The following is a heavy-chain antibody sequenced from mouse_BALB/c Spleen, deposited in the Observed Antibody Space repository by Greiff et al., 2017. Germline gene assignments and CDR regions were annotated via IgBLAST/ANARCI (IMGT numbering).Heavy chain of an antibody. D-gene: IGHD2-1*01. V-gene: IGHV1S41*01. CDR1: GYTFTSYW. CDR3: ARDGNYFDY. J-gene: IGHJ2*01. CDR2: IAPGSGST. Sequence: DLVKPGASVQLSCKASGYTFTSYWINWIKQRPGQGLEWIGRIAPGSGSTYYNEMFKGKATLTVDTSSSTAYIQLSSLSSEDSAVYVCARDGNYFDYWGKGNTLT.